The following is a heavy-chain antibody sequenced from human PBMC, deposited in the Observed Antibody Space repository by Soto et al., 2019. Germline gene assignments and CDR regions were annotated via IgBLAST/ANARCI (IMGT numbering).Heavy chain of an antibody. CDR2: IYYSGST. J-gene: IGHJ3*02. CDR3: ARRRLGYCSSTSCYDDAFDI. D-gene: IGHD2-2*01. Sequence: QVQLQESGPGLVKPSQTLSLTCTVSGGSISSGGYYWSWIRQHPGKGLEWIGYIYYSGSTYYNPSLNSQVTISVDTSKNQFSLKLSSVTAADTAVYYCARRRLGYCSSTSCYDDAFDIWGQGTMVTVSS. CDR1: GGSISSGGYY. V-gene: IGHV4-31*01.